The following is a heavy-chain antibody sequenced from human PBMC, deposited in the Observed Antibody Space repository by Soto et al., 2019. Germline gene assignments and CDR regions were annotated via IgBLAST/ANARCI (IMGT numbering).Heavy chain of an antibody. V-gene: IGHV1-46*03. CDR2: INPSGGST. CDR3: ARDLSPYGSGSYYPHYYYYGMDV. D-gene: IGHD3-10*01. CDR1: GYTLTSYY. J-gene: IGHJ6*02. Sequence: ASVKVSCKASGYTLTSYYMHWVRQAPGQGLEWMGIINPSGGSTSYAQKFQGRVTMTRDTSTSTVYMELSSLRSEDTAVYYCARDLSPYGSGSYYPHYYYYGMDVWGQGTTVTVSS.